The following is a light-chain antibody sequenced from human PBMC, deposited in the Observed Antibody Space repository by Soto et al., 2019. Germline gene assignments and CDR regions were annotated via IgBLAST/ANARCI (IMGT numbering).Light chain of an antibody. Sequence: QSALTQPPSASGSPGQSVTISCTGSSSDVGHSNFVSWYQQHPGKGPKLLIYEVSKRPSGVPDRFSGSKSGNTASLSVSGLQDEDEADYFCNAQADNGKHVFGTGTKVTVL. V-gene: IGLV2-8*01. CDR1: SSDVGHSNF. J-gene: IGLJ1*01. CDR2: EVS. CDR3: NAQADNGKHV.